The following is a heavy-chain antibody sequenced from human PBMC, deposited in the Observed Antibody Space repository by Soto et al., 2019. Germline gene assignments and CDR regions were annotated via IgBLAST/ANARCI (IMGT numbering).Heavy chain of an antibody. CDR3: AKEGSSTSEYGMDV. Sequence: GGSLRLSGAASGFTFSSYGMHWVRQAPGKGLEWVAVISYDGSNKYYADSVKGRFTISRDNSKNTLYLQMNSLRAEDTAVYYCAKEGSSTSEYGMDVWGQGTTVTVSS. V-gene: IGHV3-30*18. CDR2: ISYDGSNK. CDR1: GFTFSSYG. J-gene: IGHJ6*02. D-gene: IGHD2-2*01.